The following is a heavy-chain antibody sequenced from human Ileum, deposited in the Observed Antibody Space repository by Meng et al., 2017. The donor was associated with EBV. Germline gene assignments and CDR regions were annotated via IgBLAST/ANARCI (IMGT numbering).Heavy chain of an antibody. CDR3: ARDPTGGEDHQRV. J-gene: IGHJ4*02. V-gene: IGHV4-4*02. CDR1: GGSISSSNW. D-gene: IGHD1-14*01. CDR2: IYHSGIT. Sequence: GLVQGSGPGLVKPSGTLSLTCAGSGGSISSSNWWSWVRQPPGKGLEWIGKIYHSGITIYNPSLKSRVTMSVDNSKNQFSLKLNSMTAADTAVYYCARDPTGGEDHQRVWGQGTLVTVSS.